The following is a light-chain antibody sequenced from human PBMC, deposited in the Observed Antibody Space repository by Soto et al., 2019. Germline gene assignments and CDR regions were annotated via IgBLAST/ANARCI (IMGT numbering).Light chain of an antibody. Sequence: EIVLTQSPATLSVSPGERATLSCRASQSVSSNLAWYQQKPGQAPRLLIYGASTRATGIPARFSGSGSGTEFTHTLSSLQPEDFAVYYCQQYNNWWTFGQGTKEQIK. CDR1: QSVSSN. V-gene: IGKV3-15*01. CDR2: GAS. CDR3: QQYNNWWT. J-gene: IGKJ1*01.